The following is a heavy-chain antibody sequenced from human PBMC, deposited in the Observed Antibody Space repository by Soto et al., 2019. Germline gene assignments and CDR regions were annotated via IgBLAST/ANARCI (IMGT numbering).Heavy chain of an antibody. CDR2: IHLSGKT. V-gene: IGHV4-4*02. J-gene: IGHJ4*02. D-gene: IGHD2-15*01. Sequence: QVHLQESGPGLVQPSGTMSLTCAVSGGSISGANFWSWVRQPPGKGLEWIGEIHLSGKTSYNPSLQSRVTISIDQSQNQMSLTLTSVTAADTAVYYCARELLDGYSTAGYCGQGTLVTVSS. CDR3: ARELLDGYSTAGY. CDR1: GGSISGANF.